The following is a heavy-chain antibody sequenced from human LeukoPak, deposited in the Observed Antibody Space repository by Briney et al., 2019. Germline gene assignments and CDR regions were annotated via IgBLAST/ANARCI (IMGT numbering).Heavy chain of an antibody. CDR2: INHGGST. J-gene: IGHJ5*02. CDR1: GGSFSGYY. V-gene: IGHV4-34*01. D-gene: IGHD3-3*01. Sequence: SETLSLTCAVYGGSFSGYYWSWIRQPPGKGLEWIGEINHGGSTNHNPSLKSRVTISVDTSKNQFSLKLSSVTAADTAVYYCARGGRITIFGVAADNWFDPWGQGTLVTVSS. CDR3: ARGGRITIFGVAADNWFDP.